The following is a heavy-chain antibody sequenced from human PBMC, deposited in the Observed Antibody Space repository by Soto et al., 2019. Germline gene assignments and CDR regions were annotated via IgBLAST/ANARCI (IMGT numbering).Heavy chain of an antibody. CDR2: IIPIIGVT. J-gene: IGHJ4*02. D-gene: IGHD3-16*01. V-gene: IGHV1-69*17. CDR3: ARESLGAKGDDH. Sequence: QVQLVQSGAEVKRPGSSVKVSCESSGDTFNSYVISWVRQAPGQGLEWMGGIIPIIGVTHYAQKFQGRVTISALSSTGTAYMELTNLGFEDTALYYCARESLGAKGDDHWGQGNRVTVSS. CDR1: GDTFNSYV.